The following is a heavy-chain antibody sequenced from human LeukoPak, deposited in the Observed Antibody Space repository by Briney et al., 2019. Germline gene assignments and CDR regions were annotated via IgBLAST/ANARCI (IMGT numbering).Heavy chain of an antibody. CDR3: ARQTRTREFDP. V-gene: IGHV4-59*08. Sequence: GSLRLSCAASGFTFSSYAMSWIRQPPGKGLEWIGYIYYSGSTNYNPSLKSRVTISVDTSKNQFSLKLSSVTAADTAVYYCARQTRTREFDPWGQGTLVTVSS. CDR2: IYYSGST. CDR1: GFTFSSYA. J-gene: IGHJ5*02. D-gene: IGHD1-7*01.